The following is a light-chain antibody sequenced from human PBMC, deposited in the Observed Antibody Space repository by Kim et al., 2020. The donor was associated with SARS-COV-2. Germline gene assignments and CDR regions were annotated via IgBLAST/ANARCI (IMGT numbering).Light chain of an antibody. CDR2: GNN. CDR1: TSNIGSNT. V-gene: IGLV1-44*01. Sequence: QSVLTQSPSASGTPGQRVTISCSGSTSNIGSNTVNWYQQLPGTAPKLIMFGNNERPSGVPDRFSGSKSDTSASLAIRGLQSDDEADYYCSAWDDSLNGLLFGGGTQLTVL. J-gene: IGLJ2*01. CDR3: SAWDDSLNGLL.